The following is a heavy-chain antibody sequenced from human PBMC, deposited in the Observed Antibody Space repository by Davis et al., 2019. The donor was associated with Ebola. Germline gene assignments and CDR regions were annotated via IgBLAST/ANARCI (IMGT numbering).Heavy chain of an antibody. Sequence: PGGSLRLSCAASGFTFSDYYMSWIRQAPGKGLEWVSYISSSSSTIYYADSVKGRFTISRDNAKNSLYLQMNSLRAEDTAVYYCARGDSSGYYYYYYYYGMDVWGQGTTVTVSS. CDR3: ARGDSSGYYYYYYYYGMDV. CDR2: ISSSSSTI. V-gene: IGHV3-11*04. D-gene: IGHD3-22*01. CDR1: GFTFSDYY. J-gene: IGHJ6*02.